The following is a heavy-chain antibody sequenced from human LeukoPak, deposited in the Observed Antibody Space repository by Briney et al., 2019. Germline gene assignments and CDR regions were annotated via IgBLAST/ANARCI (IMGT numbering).Heavy chain of an antibody. CDR2: FDPEDGET. J-gene: IGHJ4*02. D-gene: IGHD2-8*01. V-gene: IGHV1-24*01. CDR1: GYTLTELS. CDR3: AKDGLMRFFDY. Sequence: GASVKVSCKVSGYTLTELSMHWVRQAPGKGLEWMGGFDPEDGETIYAQKFQGRVTMTEDTSTDTAYMELSSLRADDTAVYHCAKDGLMRFFDYWGQGTLVTVSS.